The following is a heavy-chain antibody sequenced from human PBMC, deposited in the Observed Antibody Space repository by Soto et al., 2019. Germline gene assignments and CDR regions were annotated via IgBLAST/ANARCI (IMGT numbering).Heavy chain of an antibody. J-gene: IGHJ5*02. Sequence: QITLKESGPTLVKHTQTLTLTCTFSGFSLSTSGVGVGWIRQPPGKALEWLALIYWDDDTRYSPSLKSRLTITKDTSKNQVALTMTNMDPVDTATYYCALRGYCSGDSCYSAWGQGTLVTVSS. V-gene: IGHV2-5*02. D-gene: IGHD2-15*01. CDR1: GFSLSTSGVG. CDR3: ALRGYCSGDSCYSA. CDR2: IYWDDDT.